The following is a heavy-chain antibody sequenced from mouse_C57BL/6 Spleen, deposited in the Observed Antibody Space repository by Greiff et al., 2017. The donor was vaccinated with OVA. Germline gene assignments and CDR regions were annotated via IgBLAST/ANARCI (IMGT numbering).Heavy chain of an antibody. CDR3: ARPHYAYFDY. CDR1: GFTFSDYG. Sequence: EVQLVESGGGLVKPGGSLKLSCAASGFTFSDYGLHWVRQAPEKGLEWVAYISSGSSTIYYADTVKGRFTISRDNAKNTLFLQMTSLRSEDTAMYYCARPHYAYFDYWGQGTTLTVSS. CDR2: ISSGSSTI. D-gene: IGHD1-1*01. J-gene: IGHJ2*01. V-gene: IGHV5-17*01.